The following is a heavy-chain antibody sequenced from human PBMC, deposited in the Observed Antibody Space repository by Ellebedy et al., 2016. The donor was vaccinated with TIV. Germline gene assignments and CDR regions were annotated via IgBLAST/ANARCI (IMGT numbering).Heavy chain of an antibody. Sequence: MPSETLSLTCTVSGASFSSRSYYWGWIRQPPGKGLEWLGNIYYSGSTYYSPSLKSRVTISVDTSKTQFSLKPSSVTAADTAVYYCARQVWAGYSGYGIYYFDYWGQGILVTVSS. D-gene: IGHD5-12*01. CDR3: ARQVWAGYSGYGIYYFDY. J-gene: IGHJ4*02. CDR1: GASFSSRSYY. CDR2: IYYSGST. V-gene: IGHV4-39*01.